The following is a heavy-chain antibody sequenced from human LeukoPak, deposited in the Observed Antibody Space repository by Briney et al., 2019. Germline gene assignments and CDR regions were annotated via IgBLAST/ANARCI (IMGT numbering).Heavy chain of an antibody. J-gene: IGHJ5*02. CDR2: INHSGST. Sequence: SETLSLTCAVYGGSFSGYYWSWIRQPPGKGLEWIGEINHSGSTNYNPSLKSRVTISVDTSKNQFSLKLSSVTAADTAVYYCARVLWGRVTYNWLDPWGQGTLVTVSS. CDR3: ARVLWGRVTYNWLDP. CDR1: GGSFSGYY. V-gene: IGHV4-34*01. D-gene: IGHD3-16*01.